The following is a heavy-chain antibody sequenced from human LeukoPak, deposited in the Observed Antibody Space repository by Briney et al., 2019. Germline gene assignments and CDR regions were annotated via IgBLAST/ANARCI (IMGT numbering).Heavy chain of an antibody. D-gene: IGHD4-17*01. CDR3: ATLGLTTGNYFDY. J-gene: IGHJ4*02. V-gene: IGHV1-69*01. CDR1: GGTFSSYA. CDR2: IIPIFGTA. Sequence: ASVKVSCKASGGTFSSYAISWVRQAPGQGLEWMGGIIPIFGTANYAQKFQGRVTITADESTSTAYMELSSLRSEDTAVYYCATLGLTTGNYFDYWGQGTLVTVSS.